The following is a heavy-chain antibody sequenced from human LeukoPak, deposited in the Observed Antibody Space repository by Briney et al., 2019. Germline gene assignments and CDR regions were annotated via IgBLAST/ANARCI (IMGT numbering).Heavy chain of an antibody. J-gene: IGHJ6*02. CDR2: ISSSGRYI. CDR1: GFPFSSYS. D-gene: IGHD2-2*01. V-gene: IGHV3-21*01. Sequence: GSLRLSCAASGFPFSSYSMNWVRQAPGKGLEWVSSISSSGRYIYYADSVKGRFTISRDSAKNSLYLQMNSLRAEDTAVYYCARSFCNSASCYYYYYSGMDVWGQGTAITVSS. CDR3: ARSFCNSASCYYYYYSGMDV.